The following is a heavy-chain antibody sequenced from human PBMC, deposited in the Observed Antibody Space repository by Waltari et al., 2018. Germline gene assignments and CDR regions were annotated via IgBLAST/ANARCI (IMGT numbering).Heavy chain of an antibody. D-gene: IGHD1-26*01. V-gene: IGHV3-64D*08. CDR3: VKGGEVGGYYFDH. CDR1: GFTFTNYA. Sequence: EVQVVESGGGLVQPGGSLRLSCSASGFTFTNYAIHWVRQAPGKGLEFVSGITSSGYTTFYADSVKGRFTISRDNSQNTLYLQMSSLRAEDTALYYCVKGGEVGGYYFDHWGQGTLVTVSS. J-gene: IGHJ4*02. CDR2: ITSSGYTT.